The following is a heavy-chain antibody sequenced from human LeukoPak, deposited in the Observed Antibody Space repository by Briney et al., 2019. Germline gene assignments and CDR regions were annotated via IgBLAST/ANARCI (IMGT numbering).Heavy chain of an antibody. Sequence: NSSETLSLTCTVSGGSISSYYWSWIRQPPGKGLEWIGYIYYSGSTNYNPSLKSRVTISVDTPKNQFSLRLRSVTAADTAVYYCARVLTSGWIGSFDAWGQGTLVTVSS. D-gene: IGHD6-19*01. CDR1: GGSISSYY. CDR2: IYYSGST. CDR3: ARVLTSGWIGSFDA. V-gene: IGHV4-59*01. J-gene: IGHJ5*02.